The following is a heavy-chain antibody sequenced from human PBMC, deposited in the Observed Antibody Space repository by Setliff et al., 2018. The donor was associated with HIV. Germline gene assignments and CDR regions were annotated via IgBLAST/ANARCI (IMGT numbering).Heavy chain of an antibody. CDR2: IIPIFGTT. Sequence: GASVKVSCKASGGTSISYAINWVRQAPGQGLEWMGGIIPIFGTTNYAQKFQGRVTITADESTSTAYMQLSSLRPEDTAVYFCARDLVWPYSSRWYDAFDIWGQGTMVTVS. D-gene: IGHD6-13*01. J-gene: IGHJ3*02. CDR3: ARDLVWPYSSRWYDAFDI. V-gene: IGHV1-69*13. CDR1: GGTSISYA.